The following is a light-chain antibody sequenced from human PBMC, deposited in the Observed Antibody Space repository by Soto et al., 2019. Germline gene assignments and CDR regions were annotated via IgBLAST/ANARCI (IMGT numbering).Light chain of an antibody. CDR3: QHYDTSPAWT. V-gene: IGKV3-20*01. CDR1: QSVSSNY. J-gene: IGKJ1*01. Sequence: EIVLTQSPGTLSFSPGERATLSCRASQSVSSNYLAWHQQKPGQAPRLLIYGASSRATGIPDRFSRSGSGTDFTLTISRLEPEDFAVYYCQHYDTSPAWTFGQGTKVDIK. CDR2: GAS.